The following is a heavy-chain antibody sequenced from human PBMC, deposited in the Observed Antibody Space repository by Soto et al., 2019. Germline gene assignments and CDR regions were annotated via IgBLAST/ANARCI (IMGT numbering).Heavy chain of an antibody. CDR1: GFTFSDYY. D-gene: IGHD6-6*01. CDR3: ARDRAGSSSGYYYYYYGMDV. V-gene: IGHV3-11*01. J-gene: IGHJ6*02. Sequence: PGGTLRLSCAASGFTFSDYYMSWIRQAPGKGLEWVSYISSSGSTIYYADSVKGRFTISRDNAKNSLYLQMNRLRAEDTAVYYCARDRAGSSSGYYYYYYGMDVWGQGTTVTVSS. CDR2: ISSSGSTI.